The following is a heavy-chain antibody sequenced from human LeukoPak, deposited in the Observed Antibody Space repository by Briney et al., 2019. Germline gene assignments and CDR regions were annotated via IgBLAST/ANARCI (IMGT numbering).Heavy chain of an antibody. Sequence: GGSLRLSCAASGFTFNNYGMHWVRQAPGKGLEWVTFTSYHGNDQYYADSVKGRFIISRDNSKNTLYLQINSLTIEDTAVYYCAKDVSTGWSFDYWGQGALVTVSS. D-gene: IGHD6-19*01. CDR1: GFTFNNYG. CDR2: TSYHGNDQ. J-gene: IGHJ4*02. CDR3: AKDVSTGWSFDY. V-gene: IGHV3-30*02.